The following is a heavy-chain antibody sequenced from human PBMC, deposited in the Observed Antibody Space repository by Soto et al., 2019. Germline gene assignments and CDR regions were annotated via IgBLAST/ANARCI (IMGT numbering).Heavy chain of an antibody. CDR1: GFTVSSNY. D-gene: IGHD3-22*01. V-gene: IGHV3-53*01. CDR3: ARGYVTMIVVVNAFDI. J-gene: IGHJ3*02. Sequence: GGSLRLSCAASGFTVSSNYMSWVRRAPGKGLEWVSVIYSGGSTYYADSVKGRFTISRDNSKNTLYLQMNSLRAEDTAVYYCARGYVTMIVVVNAFDIWGQGTMDTVSS. CDR2: IYSGGST.